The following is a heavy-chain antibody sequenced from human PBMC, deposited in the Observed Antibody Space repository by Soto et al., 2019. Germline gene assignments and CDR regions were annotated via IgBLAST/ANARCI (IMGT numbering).Heavy chain of an antibody. V-gene: IGHV4-39*01. CDR3: ATRQIVVVTGPFDY. Sequence: QLQLQESGPGLVKPSETLSLTCTVSGGSISSSSYYWGWIRQPPGKGLEWIGSIYYSGSTYYNPSLTSRRTIPVDASKNQFSLKLSSVTAADTAVDYCATRQIVVVTGPFDYWGQGTLVTVSS. J-gene: IGHJ4*02. CDR2: IYYSGST. D-gene: IGHD2-21*02. CDR1: GGSISSSSYY.